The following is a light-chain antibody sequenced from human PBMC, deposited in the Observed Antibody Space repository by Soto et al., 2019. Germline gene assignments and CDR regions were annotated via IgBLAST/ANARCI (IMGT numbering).Light chain of an antibody. Sequence: EIVLTQSPATLSLSPGERATLSCRASQSVSSYLAWYQQKPGQAPRLLIYDASNRATGIPARFSGSGSGTDFTLTISRLEPEDFAVYYCQQRSNWPTTWTFGQGTKVKIK. V-gene: IGKV3-11*01. CDR3: QQRSNWPTTWT. J-gene: IGKJ1*01. CDR2: DAS. CDR1: QSVSSY.